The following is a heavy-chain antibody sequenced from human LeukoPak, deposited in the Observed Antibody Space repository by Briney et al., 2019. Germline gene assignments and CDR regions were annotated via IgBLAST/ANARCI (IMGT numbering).Heavy chain of an antibody. CDR3: ARGEGNYGLVCYYGMDV. Sequence: PGGSLRLSCAASGFTFSSYSMNWVRQAPGKGLEWVSYISSSSSTIYYADSVKGRFTISRDNAKNSLYLQMNSLRAEDTAVYYCARGEGNYGLVCYYGMDVWGQGTTVTVSS. V-gene: IGHV3-48*01. J-gene: IGHJ6*02. CDR2: ISSSSSTI. D-gene: IGHD4-11*01. CDR1: GFTFSSYS.